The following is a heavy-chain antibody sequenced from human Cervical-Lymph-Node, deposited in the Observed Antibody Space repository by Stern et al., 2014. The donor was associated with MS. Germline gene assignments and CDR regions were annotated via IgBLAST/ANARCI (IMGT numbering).Heavy chain of an antibody. J-gene: IGHJ4*02. CDR1: GGSVSSNTDY. CDR3: ARRLKWELSYFDS. CDR2: IYYTGRT. D-gene: IGHD1-26*01. Sequence: QVQLQESGPGLVKPSETLSLTCTVSGGSVSSNTDYWGWIRQSPGRGLEWIGNIYYTGRTYYNPSLKSRVSISLDTSKNQFPLSLNSVTAADTAVYYCARRLKWELSYFDSWGQGTLVSVS. V-gene: IGHV4-39*01.